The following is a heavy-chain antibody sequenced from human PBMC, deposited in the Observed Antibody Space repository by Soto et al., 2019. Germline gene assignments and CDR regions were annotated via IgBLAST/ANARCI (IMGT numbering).Heavy chain of an antibody. V-gene: IGHV3-21*01. D-gene: IGHD6-19*01. Sequence: PGGSLRLSCAASGFTFSSYSMNWVRQAPGKGLEWVSSISSSSSYIYYADSVKGRFTISRDNAKNSLYLQMNSLRAEDTAVYYCARAHSPYRSGHEYFQHWGQGTLVTVSS. CDR3: ARAHSPYRSGHEYFQH. J-gene: IGHJ1*01. CDR1: GFTFSSYS. CDR2: ISSSSSYI.